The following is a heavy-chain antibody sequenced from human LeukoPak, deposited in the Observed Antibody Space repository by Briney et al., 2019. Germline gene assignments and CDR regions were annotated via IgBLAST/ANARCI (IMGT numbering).Heavy chain of an antibody. V-gene: IGHV1-69*04. CDR3: ARGGADSSGYYHFFDY. D-gene: IGHD3-22*01. Sequence: SVKVSCKASGGTSSSYAISWVRQAPGQGLEWMGRIIPILGIANYAQKFQGRVTITADKSTSTAYMELSSLRSEDTAVYYCARGGADSSGYYHFFDYWGQGTLVTVSS. CDR1: GGTSSSYA. J-gene: IGHJ4*02. CDR2: IIPILGIA.